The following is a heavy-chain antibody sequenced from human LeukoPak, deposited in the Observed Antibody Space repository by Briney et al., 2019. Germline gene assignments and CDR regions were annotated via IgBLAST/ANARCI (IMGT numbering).Heavy chain of an antibody. CDR3: TRGLDFWSGSGGLQYNWFDP. D-gene: IGHD3-3*01. J-gene: IGHJ5*02. CDR1: GGTFSSYA. Sequence: SVKVSCKASGGTFSSYAISWVRQAPGQGLDWMGGIIPIFGTANYAQKFQGRVTITADESTSTAYMELSSLRSEDTAVYYCTRGLDFWSGSGGLQYNWFDPWGQGTLVTVSS. V-gene: IGHV1-69*13. CDR2: IIPIFGTA.